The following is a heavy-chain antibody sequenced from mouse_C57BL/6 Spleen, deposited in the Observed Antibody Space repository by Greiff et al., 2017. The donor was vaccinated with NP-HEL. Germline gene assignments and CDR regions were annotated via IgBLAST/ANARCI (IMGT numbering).Heavy chain of an antibody. J-gene: IGHJ3*01. CDR1: GYTFTNYW. Sequence: VQLQQSGAELVRPGTSVKMSCKASGYTFTNYWIGWAKQRPGHGLEWIGDIYPGGGYTNYNEKFKGKATLTADKSSSTAYMQFSSLTSEDSAIYYCARSGDDYDWAWFAYWGKGTLVTVSA. D-gene: IGHD2-4*01. CDR2: IYPGGGYT. V-gene: IGHV1-63*01. CDR3: ARSGDDYDWAWFAY.